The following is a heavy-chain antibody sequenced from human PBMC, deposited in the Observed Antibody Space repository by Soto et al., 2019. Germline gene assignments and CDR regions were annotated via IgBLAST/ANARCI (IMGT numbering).Heavy chain of an antibody. J-gene: IGHJ5*02. V-gene: IGHV3-48*03. CDR2: ISSSGYTT. D-gene: IGHD3-10*01. Sequence: GGSLRLSCVASTFTLSNYEMSWVRQAPGKGLEWVSYISSSGYTTYYADPVKGRFTISRDKVKNSLYLQMSSLTAEDTGVYYCARDNSGSFHLDTWGQGTLVTVSS. CDR3: ARDNSGSFHLDT. CDR1: TFTLSNYE.